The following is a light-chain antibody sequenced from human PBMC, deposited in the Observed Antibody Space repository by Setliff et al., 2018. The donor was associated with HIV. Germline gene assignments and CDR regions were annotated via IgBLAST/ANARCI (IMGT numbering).Light chain of an antibody. Sequence: QSVLTQPASVSGSPGQSITISCTGTNSDVGGYNYVSWYQQHPGKAPKFIIYEVSNRPSGVSNRFSGAKSGNTASLTISGLQAEDEADYFCASYTSNSTLVFGGGTKVTV. CDR3: ASYTSNSTLV. V-gene: IGLV2-14*03. J-gene: IGLJ2*01. CDR1: NSDVGGYNY. CDR2: EVS.